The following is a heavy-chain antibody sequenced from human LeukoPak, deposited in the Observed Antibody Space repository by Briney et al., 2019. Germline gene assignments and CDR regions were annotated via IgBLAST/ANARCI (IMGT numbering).Heavy chain of an antibody. J-gene: IGHJ4*02. Sequence: GGSLRLSCAASGFTFSSYAMSWVRQAPGKGLEWVSAISGSGGSTYYADSAKGRFTISRDNSKNTLYLQMDSLRAEDTAVYYCATVAAAGNDYWGQGTLVTVSS. D-gene: IGHD6-13*01. CDR3: ATVAAAGNDY. CDR1: GFTFSSYA. CDR2: ISGSGGST. V-gene: IGHV3-23*01.